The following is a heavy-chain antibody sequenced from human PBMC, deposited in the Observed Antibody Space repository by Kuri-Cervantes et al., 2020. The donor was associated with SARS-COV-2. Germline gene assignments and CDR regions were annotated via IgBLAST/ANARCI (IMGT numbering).Heavy chain of an antibody. D-gene: IGHD6-19*01. J-gene: IGHJ3*02. CDR2: INQSGST. CDR3: ARGSSSGWYRSKPRAFDI. CDR1: DGSFNIFY. V-gene: IGHV4-34*01. Sequence: SQTLSLTCAVSDGSFNIFYWSWIRQSPGKGLEWIGEINQSGSTNYNPSLKSRVTMSGGTSKNQFSLKLSSVTAADTAVYYCARGSSSGWYRSKPRAFDIWGQGTMVTVSS.